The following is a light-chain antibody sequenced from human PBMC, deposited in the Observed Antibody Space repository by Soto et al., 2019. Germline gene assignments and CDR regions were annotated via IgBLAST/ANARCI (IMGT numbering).Light chain of an antibody. V-gene: IGKV1-5*01. CDR2: YAS. Sequence: DVQMTQSPSTLSAAVGDRGTITCRASQRISKHLAWYQLRPGKAPRLLIYYASNLDRGVPSRFSGSGSGTEFALTSLSLQPDDVATYYCQQYASFSPAFGQGTKVGI. CDR1: QRISKH. CDR3: QQYASFSPA. J-gene: IGKJ1*01.